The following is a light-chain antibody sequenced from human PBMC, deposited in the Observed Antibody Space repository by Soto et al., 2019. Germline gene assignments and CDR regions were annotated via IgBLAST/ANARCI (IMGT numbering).Light chain of an antibody. CDR3: QHYITYPYT. V-gene: IGKV1-9*01. CDR2: DAS. Sequence: DIRLTHSPSFLSASEGDRVTITCRASQAINTYLAWYQQKPGKAPKLLIYDASTLKSGVPSRFSGSGSGTEFSLTIGNLQPEDFATYYCQHYITYPYTFGQGTRLEI. J-gene: IGKJ5*01. CDR1: QAINTY.